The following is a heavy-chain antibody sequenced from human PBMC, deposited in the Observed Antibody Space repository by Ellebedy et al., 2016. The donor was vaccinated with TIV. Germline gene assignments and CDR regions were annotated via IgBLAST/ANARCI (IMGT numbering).Heavy chain of an antibody. CDR2: INPNRGGT. V-gene: IGHV1-2*02. Sequence: AASVKVSCKASGYTFTRCTIHWVRQAPGQGLAWMGWINPNRGGTKSAQKFQGRVTMTRDTSISTAYMGLSRLRSDDTAVYYCARVPAAYYYGSGVNDNWGQGTLVSVSS. D-gene: IGHD3-10*01. CDR3: ARVPAAYYYGSGVNDN. CDR1: GYTFTRCT. J-gene: IGHJ4*02.